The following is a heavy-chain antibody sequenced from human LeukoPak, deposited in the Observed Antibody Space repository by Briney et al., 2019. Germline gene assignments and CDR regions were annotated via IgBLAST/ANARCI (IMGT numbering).Heavy chain of an antibody. D-gene: IGHD5-18*01. CDR1: GGSISSSSYY. CDR3: ASRIGYSYGIDY. Sequence: SETPSLTCTVSGGSISSSSYYWGWIRQPPGKGLEWIGSIYYSGSTYYNPSLKSRVIISEDTSKNQFSLKLSSVTAADTAVYYCASRIGYSYGIDYWGQGTLVTVSS. V-gene: IGHV4-39*07. CDR2: IYYSGST. J-gene: IGHJ4*02.